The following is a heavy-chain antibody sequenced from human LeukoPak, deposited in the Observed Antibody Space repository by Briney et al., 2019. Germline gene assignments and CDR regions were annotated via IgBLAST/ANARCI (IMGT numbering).Heavy chain of an antibody. J-gene: IGHJ4*02. D-gene: IGHD6-19*01. Sequence: GGSLRFSCAASGFTLSNYWMTWVRQAPGKGLEWVANIKQDGSEKHYGDSVKGRFTISRDNAKNSLYLEMNSLRAEDTAVYYCARERSSGWNDYWGQGTLVTVSS. CDR1: GFTLSNYW. CDR3: ARERSSGWNDY. V-gene: IGHV3-7*01. CDR2: IKQDGSEK.